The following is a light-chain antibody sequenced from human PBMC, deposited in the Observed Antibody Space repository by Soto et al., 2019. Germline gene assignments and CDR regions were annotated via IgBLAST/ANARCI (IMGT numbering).Light chain of an antibody. CDR3: QQANSFPWT. Sequence: DIQLTQSPSSVSASVGDRVTITCRASHDITNWFAWYQQKPGKAPRLLIFAASSLQSGVPSRFSGSGSGTDFNFTISSLQPEDFATYYCQQANSFPWTFGQGTKVEIK. CDR2: AAS. V-gene: IGKV1-12*01. J-gene: IGKJ1*01. CDR1: HDITNW.